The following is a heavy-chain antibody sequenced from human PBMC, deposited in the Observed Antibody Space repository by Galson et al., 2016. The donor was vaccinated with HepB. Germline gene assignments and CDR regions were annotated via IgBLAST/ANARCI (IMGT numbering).Heavy chain of an antibody. CDR3: VRRREKDY. Sequence: SLRLSCAGTGFTFSSYNMNWVRQAPGKGLDWISYISSSSSTIYYADSVKGRFTISRDNSKNTQSLQMNSLRAEDTAVYYCVRRREKDYWGQGTLVTVSS. V-gene: IGHV3-48*01. D-gene: IGHD1-26*01. CDR2: ISSSSSTI. J-gene: IGHJ4*02. CDR1: GFTFSSYN.